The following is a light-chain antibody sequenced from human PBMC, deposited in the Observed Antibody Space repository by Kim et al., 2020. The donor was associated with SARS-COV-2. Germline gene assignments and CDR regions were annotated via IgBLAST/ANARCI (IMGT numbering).Light chain of an antibody. CDR2: ENN. CDR3: QSYDSTTVV. V-gene: IGLV6-57*03. Sequence: GKTVPISCTRSSGSFAHNYVPWYQQRPGSAPTTMMSENNRRPSGVPDRFSGCIDSSSNAASLTISGLKTADEADYYCQSYDSTTVVFGGGTQLTVL. CDR1: SGSFAHNY. J-gene: IGLJ2*01.